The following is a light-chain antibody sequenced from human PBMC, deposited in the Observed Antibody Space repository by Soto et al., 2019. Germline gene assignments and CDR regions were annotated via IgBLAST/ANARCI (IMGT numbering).Light chain of an antibody. CDR2: GAS. V-gene: IGKV3-20*01. CDR1: QSVSQY. J-gene: IGKJ5*01. Sequence: EIVLTQSPGTLSWSLGERATLSCRASQSVSQYLAWYQQKPGQAPRLLIYGASSRANGIPDRFSGSGSGTDFTLTISSLQPEDFATYYCQQSYSTPITFVQGTRLEIK. CDR3: QQSYSTPIT.